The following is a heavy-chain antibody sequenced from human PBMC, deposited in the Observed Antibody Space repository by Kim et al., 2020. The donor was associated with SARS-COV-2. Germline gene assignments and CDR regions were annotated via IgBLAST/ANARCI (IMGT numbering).Heavy chain of an antibody. Sequence: SETLSLTCTVSGGSISSGGYYWSWIRQHPGKGLEWIGYIYYSGSTYYNPSLKSRVTISVDTTKNQFSLKLSSVTAANTAVYYCARVGVGAARHFDYWGQGTLVTVSS. CDR1: GGSISSGGYY. CDR3: ARVGVGAARHFDY. D-gene: IGHD6-6*01. CDR2: IYYSGST. J-gene: IGHJ4*02. V-gene: IGHV4-31*03.